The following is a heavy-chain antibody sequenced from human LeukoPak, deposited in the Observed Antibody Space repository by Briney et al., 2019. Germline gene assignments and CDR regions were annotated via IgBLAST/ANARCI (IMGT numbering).Heavy chain of an antibody. V-gene: IGHV4-39*07. CDR1: GGSISSSSYY. Sequence: SETLSLTCTVSGGSISSSSYYWGWIRQPPGKGLEWIGSIYYSGSTYYNPSLKSRVTILVDTSKNQFSLKLSSVTAADTAVYYCAREARGYFDYWGQGTLVTVSS. J-gene: IGHJ4*02. D-gene: IGHD3-16*01. CDR2: IYYSGST. CDR3: AREARGYFDY.